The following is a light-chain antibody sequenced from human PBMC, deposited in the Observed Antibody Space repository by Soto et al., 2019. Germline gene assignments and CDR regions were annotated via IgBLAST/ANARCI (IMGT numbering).Light chain of an antibody. J-gene: IGKJ3*01. CDR1: QSIGHY. CDR2: ATS. CDR3: HQRSSLPFT. V-gene: IGKV3-11*01. Sequence: EVVLTQSPATLPLSPGEGATLSRRASQSIGHYLAWYQQKPGQAPRLLNYATSNKATGITASLSGSGSGTECTITISSLEPEDFAVYYCHQRSSLPFTFRAGTKVDIK.